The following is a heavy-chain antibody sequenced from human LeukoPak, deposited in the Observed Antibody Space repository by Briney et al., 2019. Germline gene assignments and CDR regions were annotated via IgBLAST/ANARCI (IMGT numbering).Heavy chain of an antibody. D-gene: IGHD3-10*01. V-gene: IGHV4-39*07. CDR1: GGSISSSSYY. CDR2: IYDSEST. J-gene: IGHJ4*02. CDR3: ARDRSRSYGSPYYFDY. Sequence: SETLSLTCTVSGGSISSSSYYWGWVRQPPGKGLEWIGSIYDSESTYYNPSLKSRVTISVDTSKNQFSLKLSSVTAADTAVYYCARDRSRSYGSPYYFDYWGQGALVTVSS.